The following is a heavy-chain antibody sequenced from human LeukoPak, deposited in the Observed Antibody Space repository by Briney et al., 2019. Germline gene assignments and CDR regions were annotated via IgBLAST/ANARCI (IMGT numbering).Heavy chain of an antibody. D-gene: IGHD6-6*01. CDR1: GFTFSDYY. V-gene: IGHV3-11*01. Sequence: GGSLRLSCAASGFTFSDYYMSWIRQAPGKGLEWVSYISSSGSTIYYADSVKGRFTISRDNAKSSLYLQMNSLRAKDTAVYYCARPSPRSIAAECLDYWGQGTLVTVSS. J-gene: IGHJ4*02. CDR2: ISSSGSTI. CDR3: ARPSPRSIAAECLDY.